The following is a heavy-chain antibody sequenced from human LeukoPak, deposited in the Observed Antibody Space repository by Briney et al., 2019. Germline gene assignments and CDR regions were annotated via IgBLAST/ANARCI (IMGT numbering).Heavy chain of an antibody. CDR1: EFTFSSYA. CDR2: ISGSGGST. Sequence: GGSLRLSCAASEFTFSSYAMTWVRQAPGKGLEWVSVISGSGGSTYYADSVKGRFTISRDNSKNTLCLQMNSLRAEDTAVYYCAKYDSSGYYFDYWGQGTLVTVSS. V-gene: IGHV3-23*01. CDR3: AKYDSSGYYFDY. D-gene: IGHD3-22*01. J-gene: IGHJ4*02.